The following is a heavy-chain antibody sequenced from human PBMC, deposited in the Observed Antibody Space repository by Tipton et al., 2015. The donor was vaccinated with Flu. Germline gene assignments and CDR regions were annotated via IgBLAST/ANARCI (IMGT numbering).Heavy chain of an antibody. Sequence: TLSLTCSVSGGPISSSSYYWGWIRQPPGRGLEWVGSIYYTGYPYHNPSLKSRLAMSIDTSKSQFSLRLSSMTDGDTAVYYCAKVKFGWVESWAQGTLVTVSS. V-gene: IGHV4-39*07. CDR3: AKVKFGWVES. CDR2: IYYTGYP. CDR1: GGPISSSSYY. D-gene: IGHD3-16*01. J-gene: IGHJ5*01.